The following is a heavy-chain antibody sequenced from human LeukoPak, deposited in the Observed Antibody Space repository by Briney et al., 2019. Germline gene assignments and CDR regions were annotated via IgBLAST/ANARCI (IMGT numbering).Heavy chain of an antibody. CDR3: ARGRGSYFS. V-gene: IGHV4-39*01. CDR2: IYYSGST. Sequence: SETLSLTCTVSGGSISSSSYYWGWIRQPPGKGLEWIGSIYYSGSTHYNPSLKSRVTISVDTSKNQFSLKLSSVTAADTAVYYCARGRGSYFSWGQGTLVTVSS. CDR1: GGSISSSSYY. D-gene: IGHD1-26*01. J-gene: IGHJ5*02.